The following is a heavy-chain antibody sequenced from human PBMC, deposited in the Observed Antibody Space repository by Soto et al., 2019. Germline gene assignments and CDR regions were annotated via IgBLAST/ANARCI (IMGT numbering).Heavy chain of an antibody. D-gene: IGHD3-3*01. V-gene: IGHV3-33*01. CDR3: ARSPPPGGVAGLLDY. J-gene: IGHJ4*02. Sequence: GGSLRLSCAASGFTFSSYGMHWVRQAPGKGLEWVAVIWYDASNKHYAGSVKGRFTISRDKSKNSVYLQMNSLRDEDTAVYYCARSPPPGGVAGLLDYWGQGTLVTVSS. CDR2: IWYDASNK. CDR1: GFTFSSYG.